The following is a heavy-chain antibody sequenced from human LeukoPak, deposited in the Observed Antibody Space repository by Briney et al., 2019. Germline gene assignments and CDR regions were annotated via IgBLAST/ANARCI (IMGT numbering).Heavy chain of an antibody. CDR2: IKDDGSEK. Sequence: DPGGSLRLSCAAAAFTFSTYCVTWVRQATGKGLEWVANIKDDGSEKSYEDSVKGRFTISRDNANNAVYLQMDTLRVEDTAVYYCARGLIYFEVWGQGTLVSVSS. V-gene: IGHV3-7*04. J-gene: IGHJ4*02. D-gene: IGHD3-9*01. CDR1: AFTFSTYC. CDR3: ARGLIYFEV.